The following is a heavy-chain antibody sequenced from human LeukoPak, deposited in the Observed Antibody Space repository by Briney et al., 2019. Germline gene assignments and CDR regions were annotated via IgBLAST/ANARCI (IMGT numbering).Heavy chain of an antibody. D-gene: IGHD7-27*01. CDR3: ARVVTGQGAYY. V-gene: IGHV4-34*01. CDR1: GGSLSGYH. CDR2: INHSGST. J-gene: IGHJ4*02. Sequence: SETLSLTCAVYGGSLSGYHWSWIRQPPGKGLEWIGEINHSGSTNYNPSLTSRLTISVDTSRNQFSLKLNSVTAADTAVYYCARVVTGQGAYYWGQGALVTVSS.